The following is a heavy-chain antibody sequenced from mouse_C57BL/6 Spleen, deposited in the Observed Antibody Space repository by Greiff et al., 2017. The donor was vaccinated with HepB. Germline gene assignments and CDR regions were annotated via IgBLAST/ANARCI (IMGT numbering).Heavy chain of an antibody. J-gene: IGHJ1*03. V-gene: IGHV5-16*01. CDR1: GFTFSDYY. CDR3: ARDRSRTGSDWYFDV. Sequence: EVQLVESEGGLVQPGSSMKLSCTASGFTFSDYYMACVRQVPEKGLEWVANINYDGSSTYYLDSLKSRFIISGDNAKNILYLQMSSLKSEDTATYYCARDRSRTGSDWYFDVWGTGTTVTVSS. CDR2: INYDGSST. D-gene: IGHD4-1*01.